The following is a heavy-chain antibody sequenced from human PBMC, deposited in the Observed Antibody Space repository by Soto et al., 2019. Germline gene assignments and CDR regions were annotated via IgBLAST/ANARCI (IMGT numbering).Heavy chain of an antibody. D-gene: IGHD6-13*01. J-gene: IGHJ4*02. CDR2: ISSSGSFI. V-gene: IGHV3-21*01. Sequence: GGSLRLSCAASGFTFRTYGMNWVRRAPGGGLEWVASISSSGSFIYYADSVKGRFTISRDDAEKSLYLQMNSLRAEDTALYYCAREPEGIAAALDYWGQGTLVTVSS. CDR1: GFTFRTYG. CDR3: AREPEGIAAALDY.